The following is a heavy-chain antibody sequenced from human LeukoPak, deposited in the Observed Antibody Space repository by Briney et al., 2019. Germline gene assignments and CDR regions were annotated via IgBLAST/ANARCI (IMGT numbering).Heavy chain of an antibody. Sequence: AGGSLRLSCAASGFTFSSYWMSWVRQAPGEGLEWVANIKQDGSEKYYVDSVKGRFTISRDNAKNSLYLQMNSLRAEDTAVYYCARRWGSSWYVFDYWGQGTLVTVSS. CDR3: ARRWGSSWYVFDY. D-gene: IGHD6-13*01. J-gene: IGHJ4*02. CDR2: IKQDGSEK. CDR1: GFTFSSYW. V-gene: IGHV3-7*01.